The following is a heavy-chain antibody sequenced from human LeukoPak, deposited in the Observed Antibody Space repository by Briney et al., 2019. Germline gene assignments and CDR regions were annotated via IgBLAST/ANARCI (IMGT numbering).Heavy chain of an antibody. Sequence: SETLSLTCAVYGGSFSGYYWSWIRQPPGKGLEWIGEINHSGSTNYNPSLKSRVTISVDTSKNQFSLKLSSVTAADTAVYYCARGRTYYDILTGYTYNWFDPWGQGTLVTVSS. CDR3: ARGRTYYDILTGYTYNWFDP. CDR2: INHSGST. D-gene: IGHD3-9*01. V-gene: IGHV4-34*01. J-gene: IGHJ5*02. CDR1: GGSFSGYY.